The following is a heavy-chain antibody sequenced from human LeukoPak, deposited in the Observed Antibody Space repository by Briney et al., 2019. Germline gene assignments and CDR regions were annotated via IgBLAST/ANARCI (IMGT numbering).Heavy chain of an antibody. CDR1: GYTFSDYG. Sequence: ASVKVSCKASGYTFSDYGISWVRQAPGQGLEWVGWISAYNGNTNYAQKLQGRVTMTTDTSTSTAYMELRSLRSDDTAVYYCARVTMVRGVMNWFDPWGQGTLVTVSS. CDR2: ISAYNGNT. J-gene: IGHJ5*02. D-gene: IGHD3-10*01. V-gene: IGHV1-18*01. CDR3: ARVTMVRGVMNWFDP.